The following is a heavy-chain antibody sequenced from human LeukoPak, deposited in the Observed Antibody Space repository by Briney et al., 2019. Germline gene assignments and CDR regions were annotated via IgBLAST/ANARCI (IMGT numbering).Heavy chain of an antibody. CDR1: GGSISSYY. V-gene: IGHV4-59*08. CDR2: IYYSGST. Sequence: SETLSLTCTVSGGSISSYYWSWIRQPPGKGLEWIGYIYYSGSTNYNPSLKSRVTISVDTSKNQFSLKLSSVTAADTAMYYCARQINVEWFNYYYYYYMDVWGKGTTVTDSS. CDR3: ARQINVEWFNYYYYYYMDV. J-gene: IGHJ6*03. D-gene: IGHD3-3*01.